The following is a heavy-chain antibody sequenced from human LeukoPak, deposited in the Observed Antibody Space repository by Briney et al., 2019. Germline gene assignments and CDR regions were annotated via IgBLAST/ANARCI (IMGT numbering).Heavy chain of an antibody. J-gene: IGHJ1*01. CDR3: AKPPGWEQTFQH. V-gene: IGHV3-23*01. Sequence: GGSLRLSCAASKFTFSDYAMSWVRQAPGKGLEWVSAISGSGGSTYYADSVKGRFTISRDNSKNTLYLQMNSLRAEDTAVYYCAKPPGWEQTFQHWGQGTLVTVSS. D-gene: IGHD1-26*01. CDR2: ISGSGGST. CDR1: KFTFSDYA.